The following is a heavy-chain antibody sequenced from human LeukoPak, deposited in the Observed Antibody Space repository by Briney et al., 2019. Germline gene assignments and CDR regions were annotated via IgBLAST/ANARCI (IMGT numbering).Heavy chain of an antibody. V-gene: IGHV3-7*01. CDR2: IKQDESEK. J-gene: IGHJ4*02. D-gene: IGHD1-1*01. CDR3: ARDKIEGPTKLDY. CDR1: GFTFSSYT. Sequence: WGSLRLSCAASGFTFSSYTMNWVRQAPGKGLEWVANIKQDESEKYYVDSVKGRFTISRDNAKNSLYLQMNSLRAEDTAVYYCARDKIEGPTKLDYWGQGILVTVSS.